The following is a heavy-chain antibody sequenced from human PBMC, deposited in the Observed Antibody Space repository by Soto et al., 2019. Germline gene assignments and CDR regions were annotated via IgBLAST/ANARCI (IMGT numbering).Heavy chain of an antibody. CDR2: INHSGST. J-gene: IGHJ6*03. V-gene: IGHV4-34*01. D-gene: IGHD4-4*01. CDR3: ARGRGNLYYYYYYMDV. CDR1: GGSFSGYY. Sequence: SETLSLTCAVYGGSFSGYYWSWIRQPPGKGLEWIGEINHSGSTNYNPSLKSRVTISVDTSKNQFSLKLSSVTAADTAVYYCARGRGNLYYYYYYMDVWGKGTTVTVSS.